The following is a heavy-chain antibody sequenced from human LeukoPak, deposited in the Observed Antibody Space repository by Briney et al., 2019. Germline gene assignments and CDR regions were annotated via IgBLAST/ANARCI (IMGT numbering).Heavy chain of an antibody. V-gene: IGHV1-2*02. CDR1: GHTFTGYF. Sequence: ASVKVSCKASGHTFTGYFMHWVRQAPGQGLEWMGWINPNSGGTNYAQKFQGRVTMTRDTSIRTAYMELSRLRSDDTAVYYCARSLGYEYSTDYWGQGTLVTVSS. D-gene: IGHD5-12*01. CDR3: ARSLGYEYSTDY. J-gene: IGHJ4*02. CDR2: INPNSGGT.